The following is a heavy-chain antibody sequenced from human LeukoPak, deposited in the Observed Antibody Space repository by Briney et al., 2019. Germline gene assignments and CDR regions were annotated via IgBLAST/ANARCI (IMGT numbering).Heavy chain of an antibody. V-gene: IGHV4-34*01. CDR1: GGSFSDSY. J-gene: IGHJ5*01. D-gene: IGHD4-23*01. CDR3: ARGELLATVVTPEGLTWFDS. CDR2: INHSGST. Sequence: SETLSLTCAVYGGSFSDSYWSWIRQPPGKGLEWIGEINHSGSTNYNPSLKSRVTMSVDTSKNQFSLKLNSVPAADTAVYYCARGELLATVVTPEGLTWFDSWGQGTLVSVSS.